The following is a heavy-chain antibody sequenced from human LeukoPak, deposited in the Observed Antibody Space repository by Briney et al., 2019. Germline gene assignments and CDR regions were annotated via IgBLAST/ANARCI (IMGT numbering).Heavy chain of an antibody. D-gene: IGHD3-10*01. J-gene: IGHJ5*02. V-gene: IGHV3-23*01. CDR3: AKDSVRNYYGSGRPQFDP. CDR1: GFTFSSYA. CDR2: ISGSGGST. Sequence: PGGSLRLSCAASGFTFSSYAMSWVRQAPGKGLEWVSAISGSGGSTYYADSVKGRFTISRDNSKNTLYLQMNSLRAEDTAVYYCAKDSVRNYYGSGRPQFDPWGQGTLVTVSS.